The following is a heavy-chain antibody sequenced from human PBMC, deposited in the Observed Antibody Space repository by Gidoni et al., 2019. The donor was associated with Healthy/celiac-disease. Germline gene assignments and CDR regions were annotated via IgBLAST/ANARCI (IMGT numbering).Heavy chain of an antibody. CDR2: IHYSGST. CDR3: AREGNIVATPEPHFDY. CDR1: GGSISSSSYY. D-gene: IGHD5-12*01. Sequence: QLQLQESGPGLVKPSETLSLTCTVSGGSISSSSYYWGWIRQPPGKGLEWIGSIHYSGSTYYNPSIKSRVTISVDTYKNQFSLKLSSVTAADTAVYYCAREGNIVATPEPHFDYWGQGTLVTVSS. V-gene: IGHV4-39*07. J-gene: IGHJ4*02.